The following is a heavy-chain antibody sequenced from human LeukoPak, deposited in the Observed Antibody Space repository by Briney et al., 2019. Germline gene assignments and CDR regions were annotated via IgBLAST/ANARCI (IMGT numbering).Heavy chain of an antibody. V-gene: IGHV3-21*01. D-gene: IGHD5-12*01. CDR2: ISSSSSYI. CDR1: GFTFSSYS. Sequence: GGSLRLSCAASGFTFSSYSMNWVRQAPGKGLEWVSSISSSSSYIYYADSVKGRFTISRDNAKNSLYLQMNSLRAEDTAVYYCARDSVESGYDSSAYWGQGTLVTVSS. J-gene: IGHJ4*02. CDR3: ARDSVESGYDSSAY.